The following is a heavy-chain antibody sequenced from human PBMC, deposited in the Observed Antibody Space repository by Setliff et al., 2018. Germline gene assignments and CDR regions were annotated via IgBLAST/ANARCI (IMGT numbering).Heavy chain of an antibody. D-gene: IGHD3-16*01. CDR2: IYNSGST. CDR1: ADSISSSYDY. J-gene: IGHJ6*02. CDR3: ARERAGGRGFTFGAIYYYYGMDV. Sequence: KASETLSLTCNVSADSISSSYDYWAWIRQPPGKGLEWIGSIYNSGSTYYNPSLKSRVSISVDTSKNQFSLKLSSVTAADTAVYYCARERAGGRGFTFGAIYYYYGMDVWGQGTTVTVSS. V-gene: IGHV4-39*02.